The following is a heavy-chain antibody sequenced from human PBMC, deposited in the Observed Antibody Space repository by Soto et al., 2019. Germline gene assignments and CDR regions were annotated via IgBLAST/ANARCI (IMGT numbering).Heavy chain of an antibody. J-gene: IGHJ3*02. D-gene: IGHD4-17*01. Sequence: ASVKVSCTASGGTFSSYAITGARQAPGQGLEWMGGIIPISGTANYAQKFQGRVTITADESTSTAYMELSSLKASDTAMYYCARDLDYGGNSETSDRWGQGTMVTV. V-gene: IGHV1-69*13. CDR3: ARDLDYGGNSETSDR. CDR1: GGTFSSYA. CDR2: IIPISGTA.